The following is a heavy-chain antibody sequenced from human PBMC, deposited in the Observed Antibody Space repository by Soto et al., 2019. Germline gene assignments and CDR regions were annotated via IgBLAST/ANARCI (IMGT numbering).Heavy chain of an antibody. V-gene: IGHV1-69*01. D-gene: IGHD4-4*01. J-gene: IGHJ6*02. Sequence: QVRLVQSGAEVKKPGSSVKVSCKASGGTFSSYAISWVRQAPGQGLEWMGGIIPIFGTANYAQKFQGRVTITADESTSTAYMELSSLRSEDTAVYYCASSVVTSNRYYYYYGMDVWGQGTTVTVSS. CDR1: GGTFSSYA. CDR3: ASSVVTSNRYYYYYGMDV. CDR2: IIPIFGTA.